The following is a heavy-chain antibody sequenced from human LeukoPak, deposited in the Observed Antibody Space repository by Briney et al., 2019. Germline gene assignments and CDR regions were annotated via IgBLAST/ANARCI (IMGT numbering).Heavy chain of an antibody. V-gene: IGHV3-23*01. CDR1: GFTFSSYS. D-gene: IGHD5-12*01. CDR2: SRGNGGRT. CDR3: AKADDTVATNFDS. Sequence: GGSLRLSCAASGFTFSSYSMNWVRQAPGKGLEWVSASRGNGGRTDYADSVGGRFTTSRDNSKNTVYLQMNSLRAEDTAVYYCAKADDTVATNFDSWGQGTLVTVSS. J-gene: IGHJ4*02.